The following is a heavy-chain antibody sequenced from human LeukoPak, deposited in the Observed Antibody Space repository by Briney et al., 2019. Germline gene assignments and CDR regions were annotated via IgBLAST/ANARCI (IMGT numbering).Heavy chain of an antibody. CDR3: ARVFRGVVTSNWFDP. CDR1: GGSITGHY. CDR2: VYDNGNT. Sequence: SETLSLTCTVSGGSITGHYWTWIRQSPGKGLEWIGFVYDNGNTNYNSSLQSRVTMSVATSTNQLSLKMTSVTAADTAIYYCARVFRGVVTSNWFDPWGQGTLVTVSS. V-gene: IGHV4-59*11. J-gene: IGHJ5*02. D-gene: IGHD2-21*02.